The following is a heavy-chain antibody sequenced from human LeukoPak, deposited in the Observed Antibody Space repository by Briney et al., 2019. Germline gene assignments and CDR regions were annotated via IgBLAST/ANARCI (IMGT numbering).Heavy chain of an antibody. D-gene: IGHD6-13*01. J-gene: IGHJ4*02. V-gene: IGHV4-39*01. CDR1: GGSISSSSYS. Sequence: PSETLSLTCNVSGGSISSSSYSWGWTRQPPGKGLEWIGSIYYSGSTYYNPSLKSRVTISVDTSKNQFSLKLSSVTAADTAVYYCARQASSWYRYIFDYWGQGTLVTVSS. CDR3: ARQASSWYRYIFDY. CDR2: IYYSGST.